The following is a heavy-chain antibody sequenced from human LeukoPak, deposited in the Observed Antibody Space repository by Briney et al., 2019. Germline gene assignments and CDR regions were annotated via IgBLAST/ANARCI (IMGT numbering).Heavy chain of an antibody. CDR3: ARDPYSGNYGTYYYYYMDV. J-gene: IGHJ6*03. D-gene: IGHD1-26*01. V-gene: IGHV3-21*01. CDR1: GFTFSNYE. Sequence: PGGSLRLSCAASGFTFSNYEMNWVRQAPGKGLQWVSSISSSSSYISYADSVKGRFTISRDNAKNSLYLQMDSLGPEDTAVYYCARDPYSGNYGTYYYYYMDVWGKGTTVTVSS. CDR2: ISSSSSYI.